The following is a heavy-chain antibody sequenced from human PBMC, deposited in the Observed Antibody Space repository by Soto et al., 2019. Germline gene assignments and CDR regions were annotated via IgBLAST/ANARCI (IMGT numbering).Heavy chain of an antibody. CDR1: GYTFTNYW. CDR2: ICPGDSDT. CDR3: AASIFYYGMDV. J-gene: IGHJ6*02. Sequence: PGEALQISCHVSGYTFTNYWIGWVRQMPGKGLEWMGIICPGDSDTKYNPSFQGQVTISADKSITTTYLRWTSLKASDTAIYYCAASIFYYGMDVWGQGTTVTVSS. V-gene: IGHV5-51*03.